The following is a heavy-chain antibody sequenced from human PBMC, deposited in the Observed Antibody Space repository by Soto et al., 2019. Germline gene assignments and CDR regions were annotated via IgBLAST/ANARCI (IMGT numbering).Heavy chain of an antibody. Sequence: AASVKVSCKASGFTFTSSAVQWVRQARGQRLEWIGWIVVGSGNTNYAQKFQERVTITRDMSTSTAYMELSSLGSEDTAVYYCAADLDYGDWYYFDYWGQGTLVTVSS. V-gene: IGHV1-58*01. J-gene: IGHJ4*02. D-gene: IGHD4-17*01. CDR2: IVVGSGNT. CDR1: GFTFTSSA. CDR3: AADLDYGDWYYFDY.